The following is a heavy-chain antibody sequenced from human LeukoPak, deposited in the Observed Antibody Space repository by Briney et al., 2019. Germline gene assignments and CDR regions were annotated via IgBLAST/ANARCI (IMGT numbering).Heavy chain of an antibody. V-gene: IGHV4-59*01. J-gene: IGHJ4*02. D-gene: IGHD4-17*01. CDR2: IYSSGST. CDR3: ARGGEAGLAD. CDR1: GASMSSYY. Sequence: SETLSLTCTVSGASMSSYYWTWIRQPRGKGLEWIGYIYSSGSTNSNPSLKSRVTISVDTSKNQFSLNLSSVTAADTAVYYCARGGEAGLADWGQGTPVTVSS.